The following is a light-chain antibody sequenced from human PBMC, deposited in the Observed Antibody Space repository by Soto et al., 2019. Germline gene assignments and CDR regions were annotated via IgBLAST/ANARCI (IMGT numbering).Light chain of an antibody. Sequence: TVLPQSPGTLPLSPGERAPLSSRASHSVISSWMAWYQQKPGQAPRLLIYGASTRAAGVPERFSGSGSGTDFTLTISRLEPEDFAVYYCQQYNSYPRTFGQGTKVDIK. V-gene: IGKV3-20*01. CDR2: GAS. J-gene: IGKJ1*01. CDR1: HSVISSW. CDR3: QQYNSYPRT.